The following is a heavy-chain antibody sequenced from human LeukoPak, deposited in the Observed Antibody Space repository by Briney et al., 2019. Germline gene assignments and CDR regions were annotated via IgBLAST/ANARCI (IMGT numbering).Heavy chain of an antibody. J-gene: IGHJ4*02. CDR2: ISTSGGTI. CDR1: GFLFSSYE. D-gene: IGHD4-23*01. V-gene: IGHV3-48*03. CDR3: ARDSYYGGTQDY. Sequence: PGGSLRLSCAASGFLFSSYEMNWVRQAPGKGLEWVSYISTSGGTIYYADSVKGRFTISRDNAKNSPYLQMNSLRAEDTAVYYCARDSYYGGTQDYWGQGTLVTVSS.